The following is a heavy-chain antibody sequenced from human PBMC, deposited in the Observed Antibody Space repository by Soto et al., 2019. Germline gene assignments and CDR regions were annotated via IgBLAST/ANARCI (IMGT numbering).Heavy chain of an antibody. CDR1: GFTFSSYS. V-gene: IGHV3-48*02. Sequence: GGSLRLSCAASGFTFSSYSMNWVRQAPGKGLEWVSYISSSSSTIYYADSVKGRFTFSRDNAKNSLYLQMNSLRDEDTAVYYCARHAVHSSGFTDYWGQGTLVTVSS. J-gene: IGHJ4*02. CDR2: ISSSSSTI. D-gene: IGHD6-19*01. CDR3: ARHAVHSSGFTDY.